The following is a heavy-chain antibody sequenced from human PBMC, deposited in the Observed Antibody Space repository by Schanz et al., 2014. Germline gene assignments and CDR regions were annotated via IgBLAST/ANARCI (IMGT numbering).Heavy chain of an antibody. D-gene: IGHD2-2*01. V-gene: IGHV3-66*01. Sequence: VQLVESGGGLVKPGGSLRLSCAASGFTFSDYYMSWVRQAPGKGLEWVSVIYSDGRTYYGDSVKGRFTISRDNSKNTLYLQMNSLRDEDTAMYYCAKRCSSTSCSHGAFDIWGQGTMVTVSS. CDR1: GFTFSDYY. CDR3: AKRCSSTSCSHGAFDI. CDR2: IYSDGRT. J-gene: IGHJ3*02.